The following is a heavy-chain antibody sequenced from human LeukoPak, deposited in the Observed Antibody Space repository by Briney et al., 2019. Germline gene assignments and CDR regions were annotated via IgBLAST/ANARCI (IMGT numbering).Heavy chain of an antibody. J-gene: IGHJ3*01. V-gene: IGHV3-9*01. CDR3: ARDMSPGDYGDYLDAFDV. D-gene: IGHD4-17*01. CDR2: ISWNGRNI. CDR1: GFTFDNHA. Sequence: GGSLRLSCAASGFTFDNHAIHWVRQAPGKGLEWVSVISWNGRNIVYADSVRGRFTISRDNAKNSLYLQMNSLRPEDTALYFCARDMSPGDYGDYLDAFDVWGQGTMVIVSS.